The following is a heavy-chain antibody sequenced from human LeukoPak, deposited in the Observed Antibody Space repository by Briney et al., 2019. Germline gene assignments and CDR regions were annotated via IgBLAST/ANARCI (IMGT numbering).Heavy chain of an antibody. D-gene: IGHD3-3*01. V-gene: IGHV4-39*02. CDR3: ARGTYYDFWSGYHYPDY. CDR1: VDSIRSNNYY. Sequence: SETLSLTCTVSVDSIRSNNYYWGWIRQPPGKGLEWIGSIYDTGSTFYNQSLKSRVIISVDTSKNQFSLKLSSVTAADTAVYYCARGTYYDFWSGYHYPDYWGQGTLVTVSS. J-gene: IGHJ4*02. CDR2: IYDTGST.